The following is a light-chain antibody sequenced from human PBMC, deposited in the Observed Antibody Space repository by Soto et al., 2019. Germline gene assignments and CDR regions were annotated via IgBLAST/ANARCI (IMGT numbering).Light chain of an antibody. J-gene: IGLJ1*01. Sequence: QSALTQPPSAAGSPGQSVTISCTGTSTDVGGYNYVSWYQHHPGKGPKLIIYEVNNRPSGVSDRFSGSKSGNKASLTISNLEAEDESDYYCGSYTSTDTPFVFGTGTKVTV. V-gene: IGLV2-8*01. CDR1: STDVGGYNY. CDR2: EVN. CDR3: GSYTSTDTPFV.